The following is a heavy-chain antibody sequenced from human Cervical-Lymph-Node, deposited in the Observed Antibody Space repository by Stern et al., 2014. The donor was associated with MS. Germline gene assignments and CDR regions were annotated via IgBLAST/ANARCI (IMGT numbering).Heavy chain of an antibody. Sequence: VQLVESGPELVKPSETLSLTCTVSSASISNNYWSWIRQPPGKGLEWIGYIYYSGSTNSNPSLKSRVTISLATSTNQFSLSLRSVPAADTAVYYCARHRPATAIPGFAFDSWGQGTLVTVSS. V-gene: IGHV4-59*08. J-gene: IGHJ4*02. CDR1: SASISNNY. CDR3: ARHRPATAIPGFAFDS. CDR2: IYYSGST. D-gene: IGHD2-2*02.